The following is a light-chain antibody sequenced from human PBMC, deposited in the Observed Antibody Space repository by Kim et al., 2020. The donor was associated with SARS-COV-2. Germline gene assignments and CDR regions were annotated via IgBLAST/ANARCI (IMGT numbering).Light chain of an antibody. CDR3: QAWDSSTAHVV. CDR2: QDS. CDR1: KLGDKY. J-gene: IGLJ2*01. Sequence: SYELTKPPSVSVSPGQTASITCSGDKLGDKYACWYQQKPGQSPVLVIYQDSKRPSGIPERFSGSNSGNTATLTISGTQAMDEADYYCQAWDSSTAHVVFG. V-gene: IGLV3-1*01.